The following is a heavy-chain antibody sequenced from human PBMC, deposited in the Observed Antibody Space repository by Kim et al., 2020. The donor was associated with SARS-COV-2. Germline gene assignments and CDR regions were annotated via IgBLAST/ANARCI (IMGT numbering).Heavy chain of an antibody. CDR3: ARDGWAVRGVISSYGMDV. CDR2: IWDDGSNK. CDR1: GFTFSSYG. D-gene: IGHD3-10*01. Sequence: GGSLSLSCAASGFTFSSYGMHWVRQAPGKGLEWVAVIWDDGSNKYYADSVKGRFTISRDNSKNTLYLQMNSLRAEDTAVYYCARDGWAVRGVISSYGMDVWGQGTTVTVSS. V-gene: IGHV3-33*01. J-gene: IGHJ6*01.